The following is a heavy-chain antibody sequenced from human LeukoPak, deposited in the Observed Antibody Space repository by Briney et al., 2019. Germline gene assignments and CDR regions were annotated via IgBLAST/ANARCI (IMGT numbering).Heavy chain of an antibody. CDR3: ASAGHDYGGDFFDY. J-gene: IGHJ4*02. V-gene: IGHV3-74*01. CDR1: EFTFSNYW. Sequence: GGSLRLSCAASEFTFSNYWMHWVRQAPGKGLVWVSRSDGSSTAYADSVKGRFTISRDNAKNTLYLQMNSLRAEDTAVYYCASAGHDYGGDFFDYWGQGTLVTVSS. CDR2: SDGSST. D-gene: IGHD4-23*01.